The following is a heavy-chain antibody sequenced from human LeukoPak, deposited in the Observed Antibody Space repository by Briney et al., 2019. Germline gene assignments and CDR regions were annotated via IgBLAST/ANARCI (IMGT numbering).Heavy chain of an antibody. D-gene: IGHD2-2*01. J-gene: IGHJ6*02. CDR2: INHSGST. V-gene: IGHV4-34*01. CDR1: GGSFSGYY. Sequence: SETLSLTCAVYGGSFSGYYWSWIRQPPGKGLEWIGEINHSGSTNYNPSLKSRVTISVDTSKNQFSLKLSSVTAAGTAVYYCARGPADIVVVPAASLDYYYGMDVWGQGTTVTVSS. CDR3: ARGPADIVVVPAASLDYYYGMDV.